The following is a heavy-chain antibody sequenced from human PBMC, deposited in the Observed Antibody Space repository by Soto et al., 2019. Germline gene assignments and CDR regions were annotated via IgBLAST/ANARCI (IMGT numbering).Heavy chain of an antibody. V-gene: IGHV1-8*01. Sequence: XSVKVSFNGVGYTFTSYDVNWVRQATGQGVEWMGWMNPYSENTDYAQQLQCRVTMTRNTAISTAYIELSSLRSEDTAVYCWGKGVGPDPWGQGTLVTVSS. J-gene: IGHJ5*02. CDR2: MNPYSENT. D-gene: IGHD1-26*01. CDR3: GKGVGPDP. CDR1: GYTFTSYD.